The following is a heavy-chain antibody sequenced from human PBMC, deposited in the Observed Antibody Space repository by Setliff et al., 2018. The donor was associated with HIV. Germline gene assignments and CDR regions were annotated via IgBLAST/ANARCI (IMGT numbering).Heavy chain of an antibody. CDR2: MNPSTGGT. CDR1: GYTFTSYA. J-gene: IGHJ4*02. D-gene: IGHD6-13*01. CDR3: ARMGESPPHSSSWYY. Sequence: ASVKVSCKASGYTFTSYAMHWVRQAPGQGLEWMGWMNPSTGGTRFAQKFQGRVTMTRDTFITTAYMELSSLRSDDTAVYYCARMGESPPHSSSWYYWGQGTLVTVSS. V-gene: IGHV1-2*02.